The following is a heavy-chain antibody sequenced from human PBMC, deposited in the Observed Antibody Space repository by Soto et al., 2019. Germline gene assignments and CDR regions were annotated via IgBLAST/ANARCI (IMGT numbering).Heavy chain of an antibody. CDR2: VSNDGRNK. D-gene: IGHD2-8*01. CDR1: GFTFSSYA. CDR3: ARGQHGLDH. J-gene: IGHJ4*02. Sequence: QVQLLESGGGVVQPGRSLRLSCAASGFTFSSYAMHWVRQPPGKGLEWVAVVSNDGRNKFYADSLRGRFNISRDNSKNTLYLQMDSLRVEDTAVFYCARGQHGLDHWGQGSLVLVSP. V-gene: IGHV3-30-3*01.